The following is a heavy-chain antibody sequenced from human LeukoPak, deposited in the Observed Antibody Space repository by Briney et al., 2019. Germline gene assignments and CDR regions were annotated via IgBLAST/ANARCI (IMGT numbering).Heavy chain of an antibody. V-gene: IGHV4-34*01. CDR2: INHSGST. CDR3: ARRRSITMVRGVTGAYYFDY. D-gene: IGHD3-10*01. CDR1: GGSFSGYY. J-gene: IGHJ4*02. Sequence: KSSETLSLTCAVYGGSFSGYYWSWIRQPPGKGLEWIGEINHSGSTNYNPSLKSRVTISVDTSKNQFSLKLSSVTAADTAVYYCARRRSITMVRGVTGAYYFDYWGQGTLVTVSS.